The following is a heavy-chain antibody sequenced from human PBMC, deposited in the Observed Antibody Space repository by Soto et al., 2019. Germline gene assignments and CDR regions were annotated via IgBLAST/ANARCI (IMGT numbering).Heavy chain of an antibody. CDR2: IYYSGST. Sequence: SETLSLTCTVSGISFSTSDYYWGWVRQPPGKGLDWIGNIYYSGSTFYNPSLRSRVTLSVDTSKNQFSLRLNSVTVADTAVYFCAGFVVPASRNSDFDYWGQGTLVTVSS. J-gene: IGHJ4*02. CDR1: GISFSTSDYY. CDR3: AGFVVPASRNSDFDY. V-gene: IGHV4-39*01. D-gene: IGHD2-15*01.